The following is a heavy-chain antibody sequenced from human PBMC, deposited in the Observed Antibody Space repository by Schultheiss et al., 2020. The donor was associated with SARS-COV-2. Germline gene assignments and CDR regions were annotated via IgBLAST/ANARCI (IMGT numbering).Heavy chain of an antibody. V-gene: IGHV1-2*02. CDR1: GYTFTGYY. Sequence: ASVKVSCKASGYTFTGYYMHWVRQAPGQGLEWMGWINPNSGGTNYAQKFQGRVTMTRDTSISTAYMELSRLRSDDTAVYYCARERRIEGGGDYYYGMDVWGQGTTVTVSS. J-gene: IGHJ6*02. CDR2: INPNSGGT. CDR3: ARERRIEGGGDYYYGMDV. D-gene: IGHD1-26*01.